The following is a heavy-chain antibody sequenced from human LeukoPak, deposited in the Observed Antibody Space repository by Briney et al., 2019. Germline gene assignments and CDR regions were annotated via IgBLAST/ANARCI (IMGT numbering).Heavy chain of an antibody. D-gene: IGHD6-19*01. CDR1: GFTFSDYY. J-gene: IGHJ4*02. Sequence: GGSLRLSCAASGFTFSDYYMSWIRQTPGKGLEWVANIKEDGSEKYYVDSVKGRFTISRDNAKNSLYLQMNSLRAEDTAVYYCAKGAGHSNCWEYLGQGTLVTVSS. CDR3: AKGAGHSNCWEY. V-gene: IGHV3-7*01. CDR2: IKEDGSEK.